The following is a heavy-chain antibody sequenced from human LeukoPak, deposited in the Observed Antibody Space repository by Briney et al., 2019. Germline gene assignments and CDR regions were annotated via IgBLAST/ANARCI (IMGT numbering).Heavy chain of an antibody. J-gene: IGHJ3*02. V-gene: IGHV1-69*04. Sequence: SVKVSCKASGGTFSSYAISWVRQAPGQGLEWMGRIIPILSIANYAQKFQGRVTITADKSTSTAYMELSSLRSEDTAVYYCASPGEEMAITDAFDIWGQGTMVTVSS. CDR1: GGTFSSYA. D-gene: IGHD5-24*01. CDR2: IIPILSIA. CDR3: ASPGEEMAITDAFDI.